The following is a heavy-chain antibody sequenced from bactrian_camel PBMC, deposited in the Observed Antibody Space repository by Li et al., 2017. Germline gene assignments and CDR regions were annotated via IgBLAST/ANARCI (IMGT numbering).Heavy chain of an antibody. CDR2: IYTESGRT. Sequence: DVQLVESGGGSVQAGGPLRLSCAVSRYTYSAKCVGWFHQVPGHEREGVAAIYTESGRTNYADAVRGRFTISQVNAGITNTVYLEMDSLKPEDTAMYYCAAKSDYSCSYYKTYNYWGQGTQVTVS. CDR1: RYTYSAKC. J-gene: IGHJ4*01. V-gene: IGHV3S40*01. D-gene: IGHD2*01. CDR3: AAKSDYSCSYYKTYNY.